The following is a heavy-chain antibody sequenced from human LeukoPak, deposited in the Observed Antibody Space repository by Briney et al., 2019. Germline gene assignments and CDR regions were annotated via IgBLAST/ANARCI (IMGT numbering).Heavy chain of an antibody. D-gene: IGHD3-10*01. Sequence: PGGSLRLSCVASGFTLSSHNINWVHQAPGKGLEWVSHISSSGSITYYGDSVKGRITISRDNAKNSVSLYMNSLGAEDSAVYYCARPGITAFDIWGQGTMVTVSS. CDR2: ISSSGSIT. CDR1: GFTLSSHN. CDR3: ARPGITAFDI. J-gene: IGHJ3*02. V-gene: IGHV3-48*01.